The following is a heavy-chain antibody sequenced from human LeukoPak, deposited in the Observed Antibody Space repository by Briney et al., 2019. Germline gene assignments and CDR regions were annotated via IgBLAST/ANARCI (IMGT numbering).Heavy chain of an antibody. CDR3: ARERYSSGWYGKYYFDY. V-gene: IGHV1-2*02. CDR2: INPNSGGT. J-gene: IGHJ4*02. CDR1: GYTFTGYY. Sequence: GASVKVSCKASGYTFTGYYMHWVRQAPGQGLEWMGWINPNSGGTNYAQKFHGRVTMTRDTSISTAYMELSRLRSDDTAVYYCARERYSSGWYGKYYFDYWGQGTLVSVSS. D-gene: IGHD6-19*01.